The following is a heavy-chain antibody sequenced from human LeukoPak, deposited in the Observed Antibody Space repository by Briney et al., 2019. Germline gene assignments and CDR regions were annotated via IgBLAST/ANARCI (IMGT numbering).Heavy chain of an antibody. CDR2: IRYDGSNK. CDR3: AREPDLDSSGYYGTFDY. CDR1: GFTFSSYG. D-gene: IGHD3-22*01. V-gene: IGHV3-30*02. Sequence: GGSLRLSCAASGFTFSSYGMHWVRQAPGKGLEWVAFIRYDGSNKYYADSVKGRFTISRDNAKNSLYLQMNSLRAEDTAVYYCAREPDLDSSGYYGTFDYWGQGTLVTVSS. J-gene: IGHJ4*02.